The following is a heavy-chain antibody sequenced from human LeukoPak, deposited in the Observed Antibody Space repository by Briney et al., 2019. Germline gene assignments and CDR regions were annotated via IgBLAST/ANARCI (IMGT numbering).Heavy chain of an antibody. Sequence: SETLSLTCTVSGGSISSYYWSWIRQPPGKGLEWIGYIYFSGSTNYNPSLKSRVTISVDTSRNQFSLQLSSVTAADTAVYYCARTSHPHDSSWLFDYWGQGTLVTVSS. CDR1: GGSISSYY. D-gene: IGHD6-13*01. V-gene: IGHV4-59*01. CDR3: ARTSHPHDSSWLFDY. J-gene: IGHJ4*02. CDR2: IYFSGST.